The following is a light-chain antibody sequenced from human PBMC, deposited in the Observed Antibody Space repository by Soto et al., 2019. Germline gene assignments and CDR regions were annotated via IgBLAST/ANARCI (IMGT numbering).Light chain of an antibody. CDR2: RNN. CDR3: AAWDDSLSGVV. Sequence: QSVLTQPPSASGTPGQRVTTSCSGSSSNIGSNYVYWYQQLPGTAPKLLISRNNQRPSGVPDRFSGSKSGTSASLAISGLRSEDEADYYCAAWDDSLSGVVFGGGTKLTV. CDR1: SSNIGSNY. V-gene: IGLV1-47*01. J-gene: IGLJ2*01.